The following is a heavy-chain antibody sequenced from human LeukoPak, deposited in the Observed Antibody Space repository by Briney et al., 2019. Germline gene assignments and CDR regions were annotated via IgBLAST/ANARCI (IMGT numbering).Heavy chain of an antibody. Sequence: GGSLRLSCAASGFTFNSYWMHWVRQAPGKGLVWVSRINTDGSSTSFADSVKGRFTISRDNAKNSLYLQMNSLRAEDTAVYYCARDPGGPDKNYWGQGTLVTVSS. CDR3: ARDPGGPDKNY. CDR2: INTDGSST. D-gene: IGHD1-14*01. J-gene: IGHJ4*02. CDR1: GFTFNSYW. V-gene: IGHV3-74*01.